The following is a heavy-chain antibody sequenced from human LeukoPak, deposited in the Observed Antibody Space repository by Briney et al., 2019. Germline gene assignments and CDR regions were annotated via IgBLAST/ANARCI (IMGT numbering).Heavy chain of an antibody. J-gene: IGHJ4*02. CDR2: IIPIFGTA. Sequence: ASVKVSCKASGGTFSSYAISWVRQAPGQGLEWMGGIIPIFGTANYAQKFQGRVAITADESTSTAYMELSSLRSEDTAVYYCATWVGATTNYWGQGTLVTVSS. D-gene: IGHD1-26*01. CDR1: GGTFSSYA. CDR3: ATWVGATTNY. V-gene: IGHV1-69*13.